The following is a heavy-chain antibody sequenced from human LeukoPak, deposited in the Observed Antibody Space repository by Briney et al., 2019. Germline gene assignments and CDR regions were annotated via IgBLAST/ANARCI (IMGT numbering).Heavy chain of an antibody. CDR3: ASGSHSGSSGVY. CDR1: GFTFSSYS. D-gene: IGHD1-26*01. Sequence: GGSLRLSCAASGFTFSSYSMNWVRQAPGKGLEWVSSISSSSSYIYYADSVKGRFTISRDNAKNSLYLQMNSLRAEDTAVYYCASGSHSGSSGVYWGQGTLVTVSS. J-gene: IGHJ4*02. CDR2: ISSSSSYI. V-gene: IGHV3-21*01.